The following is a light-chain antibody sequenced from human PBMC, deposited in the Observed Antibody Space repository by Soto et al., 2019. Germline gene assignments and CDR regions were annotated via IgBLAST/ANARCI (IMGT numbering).Light chain of an antibody. V-gene: IGKV3-20*01. CDR1: QSVSSSY. J-gene: IGKJ1*01. CDR3: QQYNMYPWT. Sequence: EIVLTQSPGTLSLSPGERATLSCRASQSVSSSYLAWYQQKPGQAPRLLIYGASSRATGIPDRFSRSGSGTEFTLPTRSLQPDDFATYYCQQYNMYPWTFGQGTTVDIK. CDR2: GAS.